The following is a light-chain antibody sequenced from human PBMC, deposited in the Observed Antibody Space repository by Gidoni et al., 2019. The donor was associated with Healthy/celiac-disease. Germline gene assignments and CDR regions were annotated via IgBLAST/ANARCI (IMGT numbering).Light chain of an antibody. V-gene: IGKV1-5*03. CDR2: QAS. J-gene: IGKJ1*01. CDR1: QSISSW. Sequence: DIQMTQSPSPLSASVGDRVTLTCRASQSISSWLAWYQQKPGKAPKLLIYQASSLESGVPSRFSGSGSGTEFTLTISSLQPDDFATYYCQQYNSYSWTFGQGTKVEIK. CDR3: QQYNSYSWT.